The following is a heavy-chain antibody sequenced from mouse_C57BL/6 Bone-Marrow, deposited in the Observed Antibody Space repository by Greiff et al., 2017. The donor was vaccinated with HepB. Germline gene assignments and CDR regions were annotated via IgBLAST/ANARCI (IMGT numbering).Heavy chain of an antibody. CDR3: ARDDYVGSYYAMDY. CDR1: GYTFTNYW. V-gene: IGHV1-63*01. CDR2: IYPGGGYT. Sequence: QVQLQQSGAELVRPGTSVKMSCKASGYTFTNYWIGWAKQRPGHGLEWIGDIYPGGGYTNYNEKFKGKATLTADKSSSTAYMQFSSLTFEDSAIYYCARDDYVGSYYAMDYWGQGTSVTVSS. J-gene: IGHJ4*01. D-gene: IGHD2-4*01.